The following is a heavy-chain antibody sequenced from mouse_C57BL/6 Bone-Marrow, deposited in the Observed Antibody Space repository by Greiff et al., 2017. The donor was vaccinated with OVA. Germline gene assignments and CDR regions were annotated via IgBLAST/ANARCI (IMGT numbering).Heavy chain of an antibody. CDR2: ISGGGGNT. Sequence: EVLLVESGGGLVKPGGSLKLSCAASGFTFSSYTMSWVRQTPEKRLEWVATISGGGGNTYYPDSVKGRFTISRDNAKNTLYLQMSSLRSEDTALYDGARPLYYYGSSWAYWGQGTLVTVSA. CDR1: GFTFSSYT. J-gene: IGHJ3*01. D-gene: IGHD1-1*01. CDR3: ARPLYYYGSSWAY. V-gene: IGHV5-9*01.